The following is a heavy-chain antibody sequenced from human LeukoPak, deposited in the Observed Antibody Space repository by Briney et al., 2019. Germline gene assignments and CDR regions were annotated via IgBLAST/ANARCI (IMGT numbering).Heavy chain of an antibody. CDR3: ARSKAHLSTSWYGNWFDP. CDR1: GGSVSSGYY. V-gene: IGHV4-38-2*02. CDR2: IYHSGDT. D-gene: IGHD2-2*01. Sequence: PSETLSLTCTVSGGSVSSGYYWGWIRQPPGKGLEWIASIYHSGDTYYNPSLRSRVTISLDTSKNQLSLKLSSVTAADTAVYYCARSKAHLSTSWYGNWFDPWGQGTLVTVSS. J-gene: IGHJ5*02.